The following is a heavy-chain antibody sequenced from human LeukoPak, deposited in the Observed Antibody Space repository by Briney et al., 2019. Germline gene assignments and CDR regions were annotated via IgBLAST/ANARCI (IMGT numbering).Heavy chain of an antibody. D-gene: IGHD3-3*01. CDR1: GGSISDYS. Sequence: SETLSLTCTVSGGSISDYSWSWIRQPPGKGLEWIGNIYYSGSANHNPSPKSRVTMSVDTSKNQFSLKLSYVTAADTAVYYCARVDVFGVVSSDYYYYYMDVWGKGTTVTVSS. CDR2: IYYSGSA. J-gene: IGHJ6*03. CDR3: ARVDVFGVVSSDYYYYYMDV. V-gene: IGHV4-59*12.